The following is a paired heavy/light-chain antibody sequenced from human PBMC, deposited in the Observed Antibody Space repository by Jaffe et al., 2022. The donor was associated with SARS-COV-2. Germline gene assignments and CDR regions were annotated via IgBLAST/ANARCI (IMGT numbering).Light chain of an antibody. J-gene: IGKJ4*01. CDR3: QQYDNLPLT. V-gene: IGKV1-33*01. Sequence: DIQMTQSPSSLSASVGDRVTITCQASQDISNYLNWYQQKPGKAPKLLIYAASNLETGVPSRFSGSGSGTDFTFTISSLQPEDIATYYCQQYDNLPLTFGGGTKVEIK. CDR2: AAS. CDR1: QDISNY.
Heavy chain of an antibody. CDR2: INAGNGNT. V-gene: IGHV1-3*01. J-gene: IGHJ4*02. D-gene: IGHD6-19*01. CDR1: GYTFISYA. Sequence: QVQLVQSGAEVKKPGASVKVSCKASGYTFISYAMHWVRQAPGQRLEWMGWINAGNGNTKYSQKFQDRVTITRDTSASIVYMELSSLRSEDTAVYYCARSSSSGWYDFDYWGQGTLVTVSS. CDR3: ARSSSSGWYDFDY.